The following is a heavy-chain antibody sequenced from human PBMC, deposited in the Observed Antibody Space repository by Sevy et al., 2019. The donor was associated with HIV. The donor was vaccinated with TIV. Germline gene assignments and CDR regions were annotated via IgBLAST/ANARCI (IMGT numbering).Heavy chain of an antibody. D-gene: IGHD2-15*01. CDR2: IKQDGSEK. V-gene: IGHV3-7*03. CDR3: ARVLSGQQVAATKAAAFDI. Sequence: GGSLRLSCAASGFTFSSYWMSWVRQAPGKGLEWVANIKQDGSEKYYVDSLKGRFTISRDNAKNSLYLQMNSLRAEDTAVYYCARVLSGQQVAATKAAAFDIWGQGTMVTVSS. CDR1: GFTFSSYW. J-gene: IGHJ3*02.